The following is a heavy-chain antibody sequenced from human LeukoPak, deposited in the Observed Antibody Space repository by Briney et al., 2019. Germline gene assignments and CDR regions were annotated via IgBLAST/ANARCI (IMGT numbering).Heavy chain of an antibody. V-gene: IGHV3-11*06. CDR3: ARSASDKYSSSDY. CDR1: GFTFSDYY. D-gene: IGHD6-13*01. J-gene: IGHJ4*02. CDR2: ISSSSSYT. Sequence: GGSLRLSCAASGFTFSDYYMSWIRQAPGKGLEWVSYISSSSSYTNYADSVKGRFTISRDNTKNSLYLQMNSLRAEDTAVYYCARSASDKYSSSDYWGQGTLVTVSS.